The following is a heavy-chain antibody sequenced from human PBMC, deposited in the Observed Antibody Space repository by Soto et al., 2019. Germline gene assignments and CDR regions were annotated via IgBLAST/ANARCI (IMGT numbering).Heavy chain of an antibody. J-gene: IGHJ6*02. CDR3: AKDNGGGYDFHVYYYGMDV. Sequence: QVQLVESGGGVVQPGRSLRLSCAASGFTFSSYGMHWVRQAPGKGLEWVAVISYDGSNKYYADSVKGRFTISRDNSKNTLYLQMNSLRAEDTAVYYCAKDNGGGYDFHVYYYGMDVWGQGTTVTVSS. D-gene: IGHD5-12*01. CDR2: ISYDGSNK. CDR1: GFTFSSYG. V-gene: IGHV3-30*18.